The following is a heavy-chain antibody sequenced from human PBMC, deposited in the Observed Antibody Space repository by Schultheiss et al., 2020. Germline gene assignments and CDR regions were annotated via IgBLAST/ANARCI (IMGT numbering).Heavy chain of an antibody. Sequence: GGSLRLSCAASGFTVSSNEMSWVRQAPGKGLEWVSAISGSGGSTYYADSVKGRFTISRDNSKNTLYLQMNSLRAGDTAVYYCARAGYSSSPGGMDVWGKGTTVTVSS. J-gene: IGHJ6*04. CDR2: ISGSGGST. D-gene: IGHD6-13*01. CDR1: GFTVSSNE. CDR3: ARAGYSSSPGGMDV. V-gene: IGHV3-23*01.